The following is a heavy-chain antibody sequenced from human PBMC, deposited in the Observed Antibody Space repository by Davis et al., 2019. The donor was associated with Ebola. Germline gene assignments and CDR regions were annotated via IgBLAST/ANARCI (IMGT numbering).Heavy chain of an antibody. CDR1: GFTFSSYG. Sequence: GGSLRLSCAASGFTFSSYGMHWVRQAPGKGLEWVAVIWYDGSNKYYADSVKGRFTISRDDAKNSLYLQMNSLRDEDTAVYYCARDGWGSGYYYGMDVWGQGTTVTVSS. D-gene: IGHD3-10*01. J-gene: IGHJ6*02. CDR3: ARDGWGSGYYYGMDV. CDR2: IWYDGSNK. V-gene: IGHV3-33*01.